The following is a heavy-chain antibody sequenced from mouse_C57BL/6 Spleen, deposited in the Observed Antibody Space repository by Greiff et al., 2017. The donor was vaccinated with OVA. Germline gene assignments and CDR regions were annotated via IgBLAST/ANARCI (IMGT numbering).Heavy chain of an antibody. CDR1: GYTFTSYW. V-gene: IGHV1-52*01. CDR3: ASGTTGTGGFAY. D-gene: IGHD4-1*02. CDR2: IDPSDSET. J-gene: IGHJ3*01. Sequence: VQLQQPGAELVRPGSSVKLSCKASGYTFTSYWMHWVKQRPIQGLEWIGNIDPSDSETHYNQKFKDKATLTVDKSSSTAYMQLSSLTSEDSAVYYCASGTTGTGGFAYWGQGTLVTVSA.